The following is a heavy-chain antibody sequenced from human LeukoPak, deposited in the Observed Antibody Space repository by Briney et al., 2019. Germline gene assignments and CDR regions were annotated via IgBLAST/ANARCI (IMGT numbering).Heavy chain of an antibody. V-gene: IGHV4-39*07. Sequence: PSETLSLTCTVSGGSISSSSYYWGWIRQPPGKGLEWIGSIYYSGSTCYNPSLKSRVTISVDTSKNQFSLKLSSVTAADTAVYYCVGDQGNWYFDLWGRGTLVTVSS. J-gene: IGHJ2*01. CDR2: IYYSGST. CDR1: GGSISSSSYY. CDR3: VGDQGNWYFDL. D-gene: IGHD2-21*02.